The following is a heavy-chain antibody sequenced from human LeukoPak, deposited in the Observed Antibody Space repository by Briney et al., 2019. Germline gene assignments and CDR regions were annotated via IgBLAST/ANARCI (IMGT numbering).Heavy chain of an antibody. V-gene: IGHV5-51*01. D-gene: IGHD3-10*01. Sequence: GESLKISCKGSGYIFTNYWFVWVRQMPGKGLEWMGIIYPADSNSRYSPSFRGQVTISADKSTSTAYLQWSSLKASDTAMYYCARHNASGNFFDFWGQGTLVTVSS. CDR3: ARHNASGNFFDF. J-gene: IGHJ4*02. CDR2: IYPADSNS. CDR1: GYIFTNYW.